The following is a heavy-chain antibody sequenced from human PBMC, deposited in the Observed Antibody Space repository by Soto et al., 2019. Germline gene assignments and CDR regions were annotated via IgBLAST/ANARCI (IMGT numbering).Heavy chain of an antibody. V-gene: IGHV1-8*01. J-gene: IGHJ6*03. Sequence: ASVKVSCKASGYTFTSYDINWVRQATGQGLEWMGWMNPNSGNTGYAQKFQGRVTTTRNTSISTAYMELSSLRSEDTAVYYCARARVYGSGSSYYRYYYRDVWGKETKVTV. CDR3: ARARVYGSGSSYYRYYYRDV. CDR2: MNPNSGNT. D-gene: IGHD3-10*01. CDR1: GYTFTSYD.